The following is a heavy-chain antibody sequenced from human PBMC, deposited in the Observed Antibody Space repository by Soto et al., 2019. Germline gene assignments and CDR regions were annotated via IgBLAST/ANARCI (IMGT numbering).Heavy chain of an antibody. V-gene: IGHV3-30-3*01. Sequence: GGSLRLSCAASGFTFSSYAMHWFRQAPGKGLEWVAVISYDGSNKYYADSVKGRFTISRDNSKNTLYLQMNSLRAEDTAVYYCARESYGMDVWGQGTTVTVSS. CDR1: GFTFSSYA. CDR2: ISYDGSNK. J-gene: IGHJ6*02. CDR3: ARESYGMDV.